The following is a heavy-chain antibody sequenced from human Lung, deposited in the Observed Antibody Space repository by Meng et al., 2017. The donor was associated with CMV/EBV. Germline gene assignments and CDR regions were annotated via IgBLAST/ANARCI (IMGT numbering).Heavy chain of an antibody. D-gene: IGHD6-19*01. Sequence: VRVQGSVPGLGNRWGTLSLTCAVSGGSISSSYWWSWVRQPPGKGLEWIGEIYHSGSTNYNPSLKSRVTISVDKSKNQFSLKLSSVTAADTAVYYCASFPPPGKQWLVTDYWGQGTLVTVSS. CDR1: GGSISSSYW. CDR3: ASFPPPGKQWLVTDY. V-gene: IGHV4-4*02. CDR2: IYHSGST. J-gene: IGHJ4*02.